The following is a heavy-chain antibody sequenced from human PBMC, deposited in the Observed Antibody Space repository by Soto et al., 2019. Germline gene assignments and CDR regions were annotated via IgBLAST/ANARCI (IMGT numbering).Heavy chain of an antibody. CDR1: GFRFDDGSG. CDR3: AKSTGGTANGLDV. Sequence: EMQLVESGGGLVQPGRSLRLSCAASGFRFDDGSGMHCVRQVPGKGLEWVSGISGNGNTIGYADSVKGLFSISRDNAKNSLYLQMDSLRAEDTALYHCAKSTGGTANGLDVWGQGTPGTVSS. D-gene: IGHD2-8*02. J-gene: IGHJ6*02. CDR2: ISGNGNTI. V-gene: IGHV3-9*01.